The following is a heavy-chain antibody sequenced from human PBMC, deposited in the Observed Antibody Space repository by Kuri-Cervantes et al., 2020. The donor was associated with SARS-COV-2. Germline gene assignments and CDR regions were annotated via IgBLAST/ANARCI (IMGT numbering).Heavy chain of an antibody. CDR2: IYYSGST. D-gene: IGHD4-11*01. CDR1: GGSISSGDYY. CDR3: ASQGDYSPDVNPAHYAFDI. V-gene: IGHV4-30-4*08. Sequence: SETLSLTGTVSGGSISSGDYYWSWIRQPPGKGLEWIGYIYYSGSTYYNPSLKSRVTISVDTSKNQFSLKLSSVTAADTAVYYCASQGDYSPDVNPAHYAFDIWGQGTMVTVSS. J-gene: IGHJ3*02.